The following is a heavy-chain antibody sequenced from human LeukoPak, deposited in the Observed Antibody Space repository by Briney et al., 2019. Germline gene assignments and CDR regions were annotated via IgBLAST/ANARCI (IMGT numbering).Heavy chain of an antibody. D-gene: IGHD6-19*01. CDR3: ARTYSSGWYLCAFDI. Sequence: PSETLSLTCAVYGGSFSGYYRSWIRQPPGKGLEWIGEINHSGSTNYNPSLKSRVTISVDTSKNQFSLKLSSVTAADTAVYYCARTYSSGWYLCAFDIWGQGTMVTVSS. V-gene: IGHV4-34*01. J-gene: IGHJ3*02. CDR1: GGSFSGYY. CDR2: INHSGST.